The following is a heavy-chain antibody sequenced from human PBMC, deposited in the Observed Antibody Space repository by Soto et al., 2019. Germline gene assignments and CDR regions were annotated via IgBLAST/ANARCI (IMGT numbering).Heavy chain of an antibody. CDR3: AREIHCSSTSCPGGI. Sequence: PGGSQRLPCAASEFTFSSYSMNWVRQAPGKGLEWVSSISSSSSYIYYADSVKGRFTISRDNAKNSLYLQMNSLRAEDTAVYYCAREIHCSSTSCPGGIWGQGTMVTVSS. CDR1: EFTFSSYS. D-gene: IGHD2-2*01. V-gene: IGHV3-21*01. CDR2: ISSSSSYI. J-gene: IGHJ3*02.